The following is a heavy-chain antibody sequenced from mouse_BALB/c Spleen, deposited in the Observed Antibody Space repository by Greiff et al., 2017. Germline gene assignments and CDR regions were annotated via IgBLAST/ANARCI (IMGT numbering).Heavy chain of an antibody. V-gene: IGHV3-8*02. J-gene: IGHJ4*01. D-gene: IGHD2-4*01. CDR2: ISYSGST. Sequence: EVKLVESGPSLVKPSQTLSLTCSVTGDSITSGYWNWIRKFPGNKLEYMGYISYSGSTYYNPSLKSRISITRDTSKNQYYLQLNSVTTEDTATYYCARYDYDVGSAMDYWGQGTSVTVSS. CDR1: GDSITSGY. CDR3: ARYDYDVGSAMDY.